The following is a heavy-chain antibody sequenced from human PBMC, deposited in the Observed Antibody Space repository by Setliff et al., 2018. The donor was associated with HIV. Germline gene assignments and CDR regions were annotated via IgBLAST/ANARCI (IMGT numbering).Heavy chain of an antibody. V-gene: IGHV3-30*02. J-gene: IGHJ4*02. Sequence: LRLSCVASGFSFSAYGMYWIRQAPGKGLEWVAFIWYDGSKKYYADSVKGRFTISRDNSKNTLYLQMNSLRIEDTAVYYCVKGFECGGDCYSAFDYWGQGNLVTVSS. CDR3: VKGFECGGDCYSAFDY. D-gene: IGHD2-21*02. CDR1: GFSFSAYG. CDR2: IWYDGSKK.